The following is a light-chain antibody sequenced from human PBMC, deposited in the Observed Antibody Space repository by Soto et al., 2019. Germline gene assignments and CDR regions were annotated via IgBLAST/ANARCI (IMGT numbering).Light chain of an antibody. CDR2: GAS. V-gene: IGKV3-11*01. CDR1: QSISGTF. Sequence: VLTQSPDTLSLPPGERATLSCRAGQSISGTFLNWYQQKPGQAPRLLIYGASSRPTDIPARFSGSGSGTDFTLTISSLEPEDFALYYCQQRSNWPITFGQGTRLEIK. CDR3: QQRSNWPIT. J-gene: IGKJ5*01.